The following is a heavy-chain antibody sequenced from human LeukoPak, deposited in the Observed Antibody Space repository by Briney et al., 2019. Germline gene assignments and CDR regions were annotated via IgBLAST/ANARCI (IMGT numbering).Heavy chain of an antibody. CDR2: IYYSGST. CDR3: ARDLAAAGTSYFDY. Sequence: PSETLTLTCTVSGGFINIYYWSWIRQPPGKGLEWVGYIYYSGSTKYNPSLKSRVTISVDTSKNQFSLKLSSVTAADTAVYYCARDLAAAGTSYFDYWGQGTLVTVSS. D-gene: IGHD6-13*01. CDR1: GGFINIYY. J-gene: IGHJ4*02. V-gene: IGHV4-59*01.